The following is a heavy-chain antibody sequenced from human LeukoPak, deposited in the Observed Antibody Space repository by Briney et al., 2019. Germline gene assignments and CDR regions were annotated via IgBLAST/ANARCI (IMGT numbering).Heavy chain of an antibody. Sequence: GASVTVSCKASGYTFTSYGISWVRQAPGQGLEWMGWISAYNGNTNYAQKLQGRVTMTTDTSTSTAYMELRSLRPDDTAVYYCARDRTGIQLWPPLDYWGQGTLVTVSS. CDR1: GYTFTSYG. D-gene: IGHD5-18*01. V-gene: IGHV1-18*04. CDR2: ISAYNGNT. CDR3: ARDRTGIQLWPPLDY. J-gene: IGHJ4*02.